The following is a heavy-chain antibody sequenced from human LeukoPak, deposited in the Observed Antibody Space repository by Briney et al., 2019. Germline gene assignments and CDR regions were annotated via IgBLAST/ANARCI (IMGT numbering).Heavy chain of an antibody. J-gene: IGHJ4*02. V-gene: IGHV3-53*05. D-gene: IGHD1-26*01. CDR1: GFKVSTNY. Sequence: PGGSLRLSCAASGFKVSTNYMSWVRQAPGKGLEWVSVIYSGGSLYYADSVKGRFTISRDNSKNTVYLQMNSLRAEDTAVYSCVNSFSSGTYSVWGQGTLVTVSS. CDR2: IYSGGSL. CDR3: VNSFSSGTYSV.